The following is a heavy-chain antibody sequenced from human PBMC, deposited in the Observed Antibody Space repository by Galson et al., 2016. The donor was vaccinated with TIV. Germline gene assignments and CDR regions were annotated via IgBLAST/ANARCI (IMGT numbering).Heavy chain of an antibody. CDR2: ISSRGTYT. D-gene: IGHD3-16*01. V-gene: IGHV3-21*06. J-gene: IGHJ3*02. CDR3: ARDGARIGAHSAFDI. Sequence: SLRLSCAASGFAFSGYAMSWVRQAPGKGLEWISSISSRGTYTHYADSVKGRVTISRDNANNSLYLQMNSLRAEDTAVYYCARDGARIGAHSAFDIWGQGTMVTVSS. CDR1: GFAFSGYA.